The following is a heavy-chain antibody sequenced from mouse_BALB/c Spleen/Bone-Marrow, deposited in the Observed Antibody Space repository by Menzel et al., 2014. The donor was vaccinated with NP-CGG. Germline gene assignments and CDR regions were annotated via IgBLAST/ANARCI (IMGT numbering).Heavy chain of an antibody. V-gene: IGHV2-9*02. CDR1: GFSLTSYG. CDR2: IWAGGST. Sequence: VQGVESGPGLVAPSQNLSITCTVSGFSLTSYGVHWVRQPPGKGLEWLGVIWAGGSTIYNSALMSRLSISKGNSKSQVFLKMNSLQTDDTALYYCARDRGGSSRALDYWGQGTSVTVSS. D-gene: IGHD1-1*02. J-gene: IGHJ4*01. CDR3: ARDRGGSSRALDY.